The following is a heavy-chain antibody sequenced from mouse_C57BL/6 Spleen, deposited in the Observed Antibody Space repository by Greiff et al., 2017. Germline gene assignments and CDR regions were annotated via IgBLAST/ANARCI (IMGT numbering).Heavy chain of an antibody. Sequence: EVQLQQSGPELVKPGASVKISCKASGYTFTDYYMNWVKQSHGKSLEWIGDINPNNGGTSYNQKFKGKATLTVDKSSSTAYMELRSLTSEDSAVYYCARPLLRHYAMDYWGQGTSVTVSS. CDR3: ARPLLRHYAMDY. CDR2: INPNNGGT. J-gene: IGHJ4*01. CDR1: GYTFTDYY. V-gene: IGHV1-26*01. D-gene: IGHD1-1*01.